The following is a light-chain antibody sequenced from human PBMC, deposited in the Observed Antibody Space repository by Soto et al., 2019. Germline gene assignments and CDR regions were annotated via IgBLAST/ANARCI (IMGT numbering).Light chain of an antibody. CDR2: SND. CDR1: TSNIGTNT. V-gene: IGLV1-44*01. Sequence: QSVLTQSPSASGTPGQRVSISCSGSTSNIGTNTVSWYKHVPGTAPKLLIYSNDQRPSAVPGRFSGSKSGTSASLAISGLLSEDEADYYCATWDDSLNVVFGGGTKVTVL. J-gene: IGLJ2*01. CDR3: ATWDDSLNVV.